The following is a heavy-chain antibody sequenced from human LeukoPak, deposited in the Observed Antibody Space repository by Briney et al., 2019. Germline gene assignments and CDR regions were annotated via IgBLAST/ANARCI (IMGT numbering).Heavy chain of an antibody. CDR2: IFYSGTT. Sequence: SETLSLTCTVSGGSISSYYWSWIRQPPGKGLEWIGFIFYSGTTNYNPSLKSRVTISVDTSKNQFSLKLSSVTAADTAVYYCARAGDIAAAGSNWFDPWGQGTLVTVSS. CDR1: GGSISSYY. J-gene: IGHJ5*02. V-gene: IGHV4-59*01. D-gene: IGHD6-13*01. CDR3: ARAGDIAAAGSNWFDP.